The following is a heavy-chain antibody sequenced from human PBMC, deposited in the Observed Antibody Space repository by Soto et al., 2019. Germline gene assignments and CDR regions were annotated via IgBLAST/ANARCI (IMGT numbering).Heavy chain of an antibody. CDR1: GFTSSSYS. Sequence: GGSLRLSCAASGFTSSSYSMNWVRQAPGKGLEWVSSISSSSSYIYYADSVKGRFTISRDNAKNSLYLQMNSLRAEDTAVYYCAREKVATILPHWFYYWGQGTLVTVSS. J-gene: IGHJ4*02. D-gene: IGHD5-12*01. V-gene: IGHV3-21*01. CDR3: AREKVATILPHWFYY. CDR2: ISSSSSYI.